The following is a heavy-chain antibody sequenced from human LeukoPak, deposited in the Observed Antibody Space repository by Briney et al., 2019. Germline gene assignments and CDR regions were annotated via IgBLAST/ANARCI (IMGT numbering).Heavy chain of an antibody. CDR1: GFRYSSYD. J-gene: IGHJ4*02. V-gene: IGHV3-23*01. Sequence: PGGSLRLSCAASGFRYSSYDMNWVRQAPGKGLEWVSTISGSGGSTYYADSVTGRFTISRDNSKNSLYLQMNSLIAEDTAVYYCAKYYGSGTELDYWGQGTLVTVSS. CDR2: ISGSGGST. CDR3: AKYYGSGTELDY. D-gene: IGHD3-10*01.